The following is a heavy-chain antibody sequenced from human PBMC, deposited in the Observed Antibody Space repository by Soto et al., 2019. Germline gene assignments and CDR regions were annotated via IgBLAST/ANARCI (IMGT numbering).Heavy chain of an antibody. J-gene: IGHJ4*02. V-gene: IGHV1-18*04. CDR2: ISVYNGNI. Sequence: QVQLVQSGAEVKKPGASVKVSCKASGYSFTNYGFSWVRQAPGQGLEWMGWISVYNGNINFAEKFQGRVTMTTDTSTSTAYRELRNLRSDDTAVYYCARELGYCSGASCYWGDYWGQGTLVTVSS. CDR3: ARELGYCSGASCYWGDY. D-gene: IGHD2-2*01. CDR1: GYSFTNYG.